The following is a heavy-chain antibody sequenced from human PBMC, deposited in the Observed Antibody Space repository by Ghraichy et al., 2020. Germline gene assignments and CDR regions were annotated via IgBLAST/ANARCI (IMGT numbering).Heavy chain of an antibody. CDR3: ARGHDADKVGGL. CDR1: GGSFGDYY. J-gene: IGHJ1*01. D-gene: IGHD3-16*01. CDR2: IHPSGIT. Sequence: SQTLSLTCAILGGSFGDYYWTWIRQSPGRGLEWIGEIHPSGITHYNPSLASRLTISKDTSKTQFSLKLTSLSGADTAFYYCARGHDADKVGGLWGQGTLVTVSS. V-gene: IGHV4-34*01.